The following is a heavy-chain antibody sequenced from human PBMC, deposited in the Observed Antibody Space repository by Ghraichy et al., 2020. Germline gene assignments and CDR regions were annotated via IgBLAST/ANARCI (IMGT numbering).Heavy chain of an antibody. Sequence: GGSLRLSCAASGFTFSSYAMHWVRQAPGKGLEWVAVISYDGSNKYYADSVKGRFTISRDNSKNTLYLQMNSLRAEDTAVYYCARGSGQLASNWFDPWGQGTLVTVSS. CDR1: GFTFSSYA. V-gene: IGHV3-30-3*01. J-gene: IGHJ5*02. D-gene: IGHD6-6*01. CDR3: ARGSGQLASNWFDP. CDR2: ISYDGSNK.